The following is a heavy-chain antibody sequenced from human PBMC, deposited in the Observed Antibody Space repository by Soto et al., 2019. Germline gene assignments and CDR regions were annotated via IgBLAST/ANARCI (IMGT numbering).Heavy chain of an antibody. CDR2: IYPGDSDT. V-gene: IGHV5-51*03. CDR1: GYSFTSYW. Sequence: GESLKISCKGSGYSFTSYWIGWVRQMPGKGLEWMGIIYPGDSDTRYSPSFQGQVTISADKSISTAYLQWSSLKASDTAMYYCARVFDGSGSYSPAGAFDIWGQGTMVTVSS. CDR3: ARVFDGSGSYSPAGAFDI. D-gene: IGHD3-10*01. J-gene: IGHJ3*02.